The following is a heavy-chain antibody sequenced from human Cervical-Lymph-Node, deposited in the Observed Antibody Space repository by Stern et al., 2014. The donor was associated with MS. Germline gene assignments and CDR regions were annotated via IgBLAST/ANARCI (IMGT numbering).Heavy chain of an antibody. CDR1: GFTFSSYA. D-gene: IGHD6-13*01. CDR2: ISGSGGST. J-gene: IGHJ4*02. CDR3: AKSFYSSSSPGDY. Sequence: EEQLVESGGGLVQPGGSLRLSCAASGFTFSSYAMSWVRQAPGKGLEWVSAISGSGGSTYYADSVKGRFTIARDHSKNTLYLQMNSLRAEDTAVYYCAKSFYSSSSPGDYWGQGTLVTVSS. V-gene: IGHV3-23*04.